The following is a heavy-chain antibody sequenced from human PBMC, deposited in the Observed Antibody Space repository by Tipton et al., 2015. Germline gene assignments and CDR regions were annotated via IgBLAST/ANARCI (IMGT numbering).Heavy chain of an antibody. CDR3: ARHPRGYGGTYFDN. V-gene: IGHV4-39*01. J-gene: IGHJ4*02. CDR1: GGSISSVDYY. Sequence: VKPSETLSLTCTVSGGSISSVDYYWGWIRQPPGKGLEWIGSVYYSGNTFYNPSLESRVTISVDTSKNHFSLRLSSLTAADTAVYYCARHPRGYGGTYFDNWGQGTLVTVSS. D-gene: IGHD1-26*01. CDR2: VYYSGNT.